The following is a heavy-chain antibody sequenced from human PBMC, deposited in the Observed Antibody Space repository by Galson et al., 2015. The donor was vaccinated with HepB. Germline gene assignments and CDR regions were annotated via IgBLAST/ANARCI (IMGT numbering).Heavy chain of an antibody. V-gene: IGHV3-23*01. CDR3: AKDRAESRGGSGSYHY. D-gene: IGHD3-10*01. CDR2: ISGSGGNT. CDR1: GFTFSSYA. J-gene: IGHJ4*02. Sequence: SLRLSCAASGFTFSSYAMSWVRQAPGKGLEWVSAISGSGGNTYYADSVKGRFTISRDNSKNTLYLQMNSLRVEDTAVYYCAKDRAESRGGSGSYHYWGQGTLVTVSP.